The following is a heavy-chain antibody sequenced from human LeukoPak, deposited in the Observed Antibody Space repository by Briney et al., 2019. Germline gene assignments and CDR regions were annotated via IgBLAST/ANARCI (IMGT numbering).Heavy chain of an antibody. CDR2: IYPGDSET. CDR3: ARLGQGDLDAFDI. Sequence: PGGSLQIPCKGSGYHFNTHWIGWVRQLPGKGLEWMGIIYPGDSETRKSPSFQGQVTISADKSINTAYLQWSSLKASDIAMYYCARLGQGDLDAFDIWGQGTTVTVSS. D-gene: IGHD1-26*01. CDR1: GYHFNTHW. J-gene: IGHJ3*02. V-gene: IGHV5-51*01.